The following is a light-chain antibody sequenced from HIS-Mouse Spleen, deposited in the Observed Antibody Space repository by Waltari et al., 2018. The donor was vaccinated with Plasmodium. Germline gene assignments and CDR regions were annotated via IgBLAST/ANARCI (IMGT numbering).Light chain of an antibody. CDR3: CSYAGSSTFV. CDR1: SSDVWSYNL. V-gene: IGLV2-23*03. Sequence: QSALPQPASVSGSPGQSLTISCTGTSSDVWSYNLFSWYQQTPGKAPKLMIYEGSKRPSGVSNRFSGSKSGNTASLTISGLQAEDEADYYCCSYAGSSTFVFGGGTKLTVL. J-gene: IGLJ3*02. CDR2: EGS.